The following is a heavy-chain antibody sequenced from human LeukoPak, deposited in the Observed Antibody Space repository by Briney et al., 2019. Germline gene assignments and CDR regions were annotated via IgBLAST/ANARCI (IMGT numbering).Heavy chain of an antibody. CDR2: INPNSGGT. D-gene: IGHD6-13*01. CDR3: ARANWAAADWDGFDP. J-gene: IGHJ5*02. V-gene: IGHV1-2*02. CDR1: GYTFTGYY. Sequence: GASVKVSCKASGYTFTGYYMHWVRQAPGQGLEWMGWINPNSGGTNDAQKFQDRVTMTRDTSTSTVYMELSSLRSEDTAVYYCARANWAAADWDGFDPWGQGTLVTVSS.